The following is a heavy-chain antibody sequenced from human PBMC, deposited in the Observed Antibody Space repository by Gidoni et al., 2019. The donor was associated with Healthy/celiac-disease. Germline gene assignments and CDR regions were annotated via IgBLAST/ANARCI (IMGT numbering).Heavy chain of an antibody. J-gene: IGHJ3*02. V-gene: IGHV4-39*01. Sequence: HLQLQESGPGLVHPSKTLSLPCTAPGCSISSSAYYWRWNRQPPGKGLEWIGSIYYSGSTYYNPSLKSRVTISVDTSKNQFSLKLSSVTAADTAVYYCARHRGEVLLWFGELPGAFDIWGQGTMVTVSS. CDR3: ARHRGEVLLWFGELPGAFDI. D-gene: IGHD3-10*01. CDR2: IYYSGST. CDR1: GCSISSSAYY.